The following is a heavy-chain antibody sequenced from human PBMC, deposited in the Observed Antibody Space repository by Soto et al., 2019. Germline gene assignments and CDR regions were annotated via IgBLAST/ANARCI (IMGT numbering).Heavy chain of an antibody. Sequence: SVKVSCMASGGTFSSYAISWVRQAPGQGLEWMGGIIPIFGTANYAQKFQGRVTITADKSTSTAYMELSSLRSEDTAVYYCARYDYANYYYGMDVWGQGTTVTVSS. CDR1: GGTFSSYA. D-gene: IGHD4-17*01. V-gene: IGHV1-69*06. CDR2: IIPIFGTA. CDR3: ARYDYANYYYGMDV. J-gene: IGHJ6*02.